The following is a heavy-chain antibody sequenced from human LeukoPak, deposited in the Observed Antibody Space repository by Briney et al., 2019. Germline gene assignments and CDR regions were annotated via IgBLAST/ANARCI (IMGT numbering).Heavy chain of an antibody. V-gene: IGHV3-21*01. CDR2: ISSSSSYI. CDR1: GFTFSSYS. J-gene: IGHJ4*02. D-gene: IGHD3-3*01. CDR3: AREATIFGVVIVHYFDY. Sequence: GGSLRLSCAASGFTFSSYSMNWVRQAPGKGLEWVSSISSSSSYIYYADSVKGRFTTSRDNAKNSLYLQMNSLRAEDTAVYYCAREATIFGVVIVHYFDYWGQGTLVTVSS.